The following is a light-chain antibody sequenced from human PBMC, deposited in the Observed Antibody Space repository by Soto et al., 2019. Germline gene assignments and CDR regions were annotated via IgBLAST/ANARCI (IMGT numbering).Light chain of an antibody. CDR3: AAWDYSLSGYWV. CDR1: SSNIGRNY. V-gene: IGLV1-47*02. CDR2: SNN. Sequence: QSVLSQPPSASGTPGQRVTISCSGSSSNIGRNYVYWYQQVPGTAPKLLIFSNNNRPSGVPDRFSGSKSGTSASVAISGLRSEDEADDYCAAWDYSLSGYWVFGGGTKLTVL. J-gene: IGLJ3*02.